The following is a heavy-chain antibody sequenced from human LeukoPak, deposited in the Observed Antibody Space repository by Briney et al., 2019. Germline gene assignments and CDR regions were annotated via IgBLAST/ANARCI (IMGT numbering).Heavy chain of an antibody. CDR1: GGSFSGYY. V-gene: IGHV4-34*01. Sequence: SETLSLTCAVYGGSFSGYYWSWIRQPPGKGQEWIGEINHSGSTNYNPSLKSRVTISVDTSKNQFSLKLSSVTAADTAVYYCARGVTMVRGVTNYYMDVWGKGTTVTVSS. CDR2: INHSGST. CDR3: ARGVTMVRGVTNYYMDV. J-gene: IGHJ6*03. D-gene: IGHD3-10*01.